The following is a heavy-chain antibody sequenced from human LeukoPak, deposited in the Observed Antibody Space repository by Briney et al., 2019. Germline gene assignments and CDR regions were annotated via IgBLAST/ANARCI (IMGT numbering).Heavy chain of an antibody. CDR2: IYSGGST. J-gene: IGHJ4*02. CDR3: ARDKGSSYLSSFDY. CDR1: GITVSSNY. D-gene: IGHD2-2*01. Sequence: GWVLRLSCAASGITVSSNYKCWLRPAPGKGLEWGSVIYSGGSTYYADSVKGRFTISRDNSKNTLYLQMNSLRAEDTAVYYCARDKGSSYLSSFDYWGQGTLVTVSS. V-gene: IGHV3-66*01.